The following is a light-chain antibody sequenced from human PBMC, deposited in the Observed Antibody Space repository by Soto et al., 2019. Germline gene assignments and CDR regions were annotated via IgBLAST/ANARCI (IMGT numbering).Light chain of an antibody. CDR3: QSYDSSQWGVV. Sequence: QSVLTQPPSVSGAPGQRVTISCTGSSSNIGAGYDVHWYQQLPGTAPKLLIYGNSNRPSGVPDRFSGSKSGTSASLAITGLQAEDEADYYCQSYDSSQWGVVFGGGTQLTVL. CDR1: SSNIGAGYD. CDR2: GNS. J-gene: IGLJ2*01. V-gene: IGLV1-40*01.